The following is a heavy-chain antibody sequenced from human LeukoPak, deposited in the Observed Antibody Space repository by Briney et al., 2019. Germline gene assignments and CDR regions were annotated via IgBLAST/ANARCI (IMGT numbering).Heavy chain of an antibody. CDR1: GFTXTSSA. D-gene: IGHD3-22*01. V-gene: IGHV1-58*01. CDR2: MVVGSGNT. CDR3: AAEAAYYYDSRDAFDV. Sequence: SVKVSCKASGFTXTSSAVQWVRQARGQRLEWIGWMVVGSGNTNYAQKFQERVTITRDMSTSLVYMELSSLRSEDTAVYYCAAEAAYYYDSRDAFDVWGQGTMVTVSS. J-gene: IGHJ3*01.